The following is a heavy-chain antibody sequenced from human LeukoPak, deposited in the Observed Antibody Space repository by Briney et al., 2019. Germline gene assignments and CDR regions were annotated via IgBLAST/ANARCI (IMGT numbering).Heavy chain of an antibody. CDR2: IYHSGTT. Sequence: SETLSLTCAVSGYSISSGYYWGWIRQPPGKGLEWIGYIYHSGTTYYNPSLKSRVTISVDTSENQFSLRLISVTAADTAVYYCARKGSGTYNFDYWGQGTLVTVSS. CDR3: ARKGSGTYNFDY. D-gene: IGHD3-10*01. V-gene: IGHV4-38-2*01. J-gene: IGHJ4*02. CDR1: GYSISSGYY.